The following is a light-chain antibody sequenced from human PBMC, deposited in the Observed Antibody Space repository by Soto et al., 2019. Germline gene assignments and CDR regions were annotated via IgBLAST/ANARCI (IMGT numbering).Light chain of an antibody. Sequence: QSVLTQPASVSGSPGQSITISRAGTRDDIGAYDYVSWYQQHPGNAPKLLVYEVTNRPSGVSDRFSGSKSGNTASLTISGLQAEDEADYYCNSYTNSSAVVFGGGTKLTVL. CDR1: RDDIGAYDY. V-gene: IGLV2-14*01. CDR2: EVT. CDR3: NSYTNSSAVV. J-gene: IGLJ2*01.